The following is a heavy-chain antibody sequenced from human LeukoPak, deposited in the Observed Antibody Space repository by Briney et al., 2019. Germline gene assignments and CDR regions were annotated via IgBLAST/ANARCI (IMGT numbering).Heavy chain of an antibody. J-gene: IGHJ2*01. V-gene: IGHV1-8*01. CDR2: MNPAGGDA. CDR1: GYTFTNYY. CDR3: ARGAVTTAVHWHFSL. D-gene: IGHD4-17*01. Sequence: ASVKVSCKASGYTFTNYYINWVRQATGQGLEWMGWMNPAGGDAGYAQRFQGRMTLTRDTSVSTVYMELSSLRSDDTAVYYCARGAVTTAVHWHFSLWGRGTLVTVSS.